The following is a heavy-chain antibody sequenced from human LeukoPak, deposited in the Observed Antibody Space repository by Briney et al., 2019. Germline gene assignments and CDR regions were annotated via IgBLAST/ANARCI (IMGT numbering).Heavy chain of an antibody. J-gene: IGHJ4*02. CDR2: IYYSGST. CDR1: GGSISSGGYY. V-gene: IGHV4-31*03. D-gene: IGHD6-6*01. Sequence: SETLSLTCTVSGGSISSGGYYWGWIRQHPGKGLEWIGYIYYSGSTYYNPSLKSRVTISVDTSKNQFSLKLSSVTAADTAVYYCARDGGRSSSSFRGAFDYWGQGTLVTVSS. CDR3: ARDGGRSSSSFRGAFDY.